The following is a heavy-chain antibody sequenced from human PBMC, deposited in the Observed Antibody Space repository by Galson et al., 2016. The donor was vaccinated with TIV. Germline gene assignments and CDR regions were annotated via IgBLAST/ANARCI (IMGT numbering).Heavy chain of an antibody. J-gene: IGHJ3*01. D-gene: IGHD3-22*01. Sequence: TLSLTCAVFGGSISNGDYYWSWIRQPPGKGLEWIGYIYYSGSTKINPSLKSRLTMSVDRARNQFSLSLYSVNAADTAVYFCARDAGTYYHAFDVRGQGTMVTVSS. CDR2: IYYSGST. V-gene: IGHV4-30-4*01. CDR3: ARDAGTYYHAFDV. CDR1: GGSISNGDYY.